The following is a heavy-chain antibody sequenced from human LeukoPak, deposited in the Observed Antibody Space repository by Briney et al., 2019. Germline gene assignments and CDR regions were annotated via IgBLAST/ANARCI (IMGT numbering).Heavy chain of an antibody. CDR1: AFTFSRYA. CDR2: ISDSGGST. D-gene: IGHD2-2*01. J-gene: IGHJ4*02. Sequence: GGSLRLSCAASAFTFSRYAMSWVRQAPGKGPEWVSSISDSGGSTYYADSVKGRFTISRDNSKNTLYLQIDTLRAEDTAVYYCEQTGPTGGFCSSTSCYGVDYWGQGTLITVSS. CDR3: EQTGPTGGFCSSTSCYGVDY. V-gene: IGHV3-23*01.